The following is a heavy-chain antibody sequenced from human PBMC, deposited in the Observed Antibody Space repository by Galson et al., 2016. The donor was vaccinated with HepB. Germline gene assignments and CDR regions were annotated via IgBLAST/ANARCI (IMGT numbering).Heavy chain of an antibody. CDR2: IYWNDDK. D-gene: IGHD1-1*01. Sequence: PALVKPTQTLTLTCTFSGFSLSTSGVGVGWIRQPPGEALEWLALIYWNDDKRYSPSLKSSFSITKDTSKNQVVLTMTNMGPVDTATYYCSRRTLHAGHWTFDYWGQGTLVTVSS. J-gene: IGHJ4*02. CDR3: SRRTLHAGHWTFDY. V-gene: IGHV2-5*01. CDR1: GFSLSTSGVG.